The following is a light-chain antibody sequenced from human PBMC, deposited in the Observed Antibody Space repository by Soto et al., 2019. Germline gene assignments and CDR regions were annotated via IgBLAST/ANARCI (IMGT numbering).Light chain of an antibody. CDR2: DVS. CDR1: RDIRNY. CDR3: QQFDNLPPMYS. V-gene: IGKV1-33*01. J-gene: IGKJ2*03. Sequence: DIQMTQSPSSLSASVGHRVTITCQASRDIRNYLNWYQQKPGKAPKLLIYDVSSLETGVPSRFSGSGSGTHFTFTISSLQPEDIGTYYCQQFDNLPPMYSFGQGTKVEIK.